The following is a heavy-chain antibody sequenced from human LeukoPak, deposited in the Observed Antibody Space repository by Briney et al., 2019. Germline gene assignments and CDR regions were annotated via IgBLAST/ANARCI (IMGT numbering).Heavy chain of an antibody. Sequence: SETLSLTCTVSGGSVSNSNYDCGWVRQPAGKGLEWIVSIYYSGSTYYNPSLTSRVTISVDTSKNQFSLTLSSVTAADTAVYYCARQRGYCSGGSCYGMFDYWGQGTLVTVSS. CDR2: IYYSGST. D-gene: IGHD2-15*01. J-gene: IGHJ4*02. CDR3: ARQRGYCSGGSCYGMFDY. CDR1: GGSVSNSNYD. V-gene: IGHV4-39*01.